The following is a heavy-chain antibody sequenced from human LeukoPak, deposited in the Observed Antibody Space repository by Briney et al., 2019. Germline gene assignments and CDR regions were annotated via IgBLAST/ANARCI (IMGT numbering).Heavy chain of an antibody. J-gene: IGHJ4*02. Sequence: GGSLRLSCAASGFTFSSYAMSWVRQAPGKGLEWVSAISGSGGSTYYADSVKGRFTISRDNSKNTLYLQMNSLRAEDTAVYYCAKNRHYYDSSGYYSRKYYFDYWGQGTLVTVSS. V-gene: IGHV3-23*01. D-gene: IGHD3-22*01. CDR1: GFTFSSYA. CDR3: AKNRHYYDSSGYYSRKYYFDY. CDR2: ISGSGGST.